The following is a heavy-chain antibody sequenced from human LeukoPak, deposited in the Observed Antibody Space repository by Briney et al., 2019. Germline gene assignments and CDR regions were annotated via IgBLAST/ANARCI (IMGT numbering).Heavy chain of an antibody. J-gene: IGHJ4*02. CDR3: AKRRYDNLTRYFRPCYYFDY. D-gene: IGHD3-9*01. CDR1: GFTFSSYA. Sequence: GGSLRLSCATSGFTFSSYAMSWVRQAPGKGLEWVSAISGSGGSTYYADSVNGRFTISRDNSKNTLYLQMDSLRAEDTAVYCGAKRRYDNLTRYFRPCYYFDYWGQGTPVTVSS. V-gene: IGHV3-23*01. CDR2: ISGSGGST.